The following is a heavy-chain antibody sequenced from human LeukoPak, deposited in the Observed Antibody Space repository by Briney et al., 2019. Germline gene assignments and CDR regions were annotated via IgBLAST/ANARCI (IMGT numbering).Heavy chain of an antibody. V-gene: IGHV3-9*01. CDR2: ISWNSGSI. J-gene: IGHJ3*02. Sequence: PGGSLRLSCAASGFTFDDYAMHWVRQAPGKGLEWVSGISWNSGSIGYADSVKGRFTISRDNAKNSLYLQMNSLRAEDTALYYCAKVPAAEYYDFWSGPGAFDIWGQGTMVIVSS. CDR1: GFTFDDYA. D-gene: IGHD3-3*01. CDR3: AKVPAAEYYDFWSGPGAFDI.